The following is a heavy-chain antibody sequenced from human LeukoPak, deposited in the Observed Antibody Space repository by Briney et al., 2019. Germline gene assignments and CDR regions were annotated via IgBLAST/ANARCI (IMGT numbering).Heavy chain of an antibody. D-gene: IGHD5-24*01. V-gene: IGHV4-34*01. Sequence: SETLSLTCAVYGGSFSGYYWSWIRQPPGKGLEWIGEINHSGSTNYNPSLTSRVTISVDTSKNQFSLKLSSVTAADTAVHYCARGVDGYNYHFDYWGQGTLVTVSS. CDR1: GGSFSGYY. CDR2: INHSGST. CDR3: ARGVDGYNYHFDY. J-gene: IGHJ4*02.